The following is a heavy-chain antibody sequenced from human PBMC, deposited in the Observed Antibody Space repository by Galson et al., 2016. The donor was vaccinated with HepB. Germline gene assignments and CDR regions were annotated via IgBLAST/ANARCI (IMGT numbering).Heavy chain of an antibody. J-gene: IGHJ4*02. CDR3: AKFTQQWLDRVYYFDY. Sequence: SLRLSCAASGFTFSNYAMSWVRQAPGKGLEWVSSISGDGGTSYYADSVQGRFTTSRDRSKNPLSLQMNSLRADDTAVYYCAKFTQQWLDRVYYFDYWGQGALVTVSS. CDR2: ISGDGGTS. V-gene: IGHV3-23*01. CDR1: GFTFSNYA. D-gene: IGHD6-19*01.